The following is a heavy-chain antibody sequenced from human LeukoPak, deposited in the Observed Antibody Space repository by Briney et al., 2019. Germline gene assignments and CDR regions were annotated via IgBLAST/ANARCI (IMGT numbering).Heavy chain of an antibody. CDR1: GYTFTGCY. CDR3: ATGSSLDGSSGWPTHYY. CDR2: INPDSGGT. V-gene: IGHV1-2*02. J-gene: IGHJ4*02. Sequence: ASVKVSCKASGYTFTGCYMHWVRQAPGQGLEWMGWINPDSGGTHYAQKSQDRVTMTRDTSISTAYMELSSLRSDDTALYYCATGSSLDGSSGWPTHYYWGQGALVTVSS. D-gene: IGHD6-19*01.